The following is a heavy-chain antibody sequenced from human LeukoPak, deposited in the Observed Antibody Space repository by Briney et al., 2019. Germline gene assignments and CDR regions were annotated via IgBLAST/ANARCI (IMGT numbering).Heavy chain of an antibody. CDR1: GFTVSSNY. D-gene: IGHD3-22*01. V-gene: IGHV3-66*01. Sequence: GGSLRLSCAASGFTVSSNYMSWVRQAPGKGLEWVSVIYSGGSTYYADSVKGRFTISRDNSKNTLYLQMNSLRAEDTAVYYCATYYYDSGGYRLLDYWGQGTLVTVSS. CDR2: IYSGGST. CDR3: ATYYYDSGGYRLLDY. J-gene: IGHJ4*02.